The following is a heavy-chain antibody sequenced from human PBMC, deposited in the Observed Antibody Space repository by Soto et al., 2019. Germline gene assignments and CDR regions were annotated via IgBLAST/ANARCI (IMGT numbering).Heavy chain of an antibody. CDR1: GGTFSSYA. V-gene: IGHV1-69*01. CDR2: IIPIFGTA. J-gene: IGHJ6*02. CDR3: ASTSLYLPTYYYYGMDV. D-gene: IGHD1-26*01. Sequence: QVQLVQSGAEVKKPGSSVKVSCKASGGTFSSYAISWVRQAPGQGIEWMGGIIPIFGTANYAQKFQGRVTITADESTSTAYMELSSLRSEDTAVYYFASTSLYLPTYYYYGMDVWGPGTTVTVSS.